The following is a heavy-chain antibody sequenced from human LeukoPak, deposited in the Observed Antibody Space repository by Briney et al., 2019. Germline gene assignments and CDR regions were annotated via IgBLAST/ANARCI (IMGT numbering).Heavy chain of an antibody. J-gene: IGHJ4*02. V-gene: IGHV1-2*02. Sequence: ASVKVSCKASGYTFTGYYMHWVRQAPGQGLEWMGWINPNSGGTNYAQKFQGRVTMTRDTSISTAYMGLSRLRSDDTAVYYCASMIEYDSSGYPSHLYYFDYWGQGTLVTVSS. CDR1: GYTFTGYY. CDR3: ASMIEYDSSGYPSHLYYFDY. D-gene: IGHD3-22*01. CDR2: INPNSGGT.